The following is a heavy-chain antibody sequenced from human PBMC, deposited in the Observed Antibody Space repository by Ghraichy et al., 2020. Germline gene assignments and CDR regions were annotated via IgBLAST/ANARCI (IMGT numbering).Heavy chain of an antibody. CDR2: IDHSGVA. Sequence: SETLSLTCAVSGGSFSGFYWNWIRHSPGKGLEWIGQIDHSGVAFYNPPLRSRATVSVDRAKRQFSLTLTSVTAADAAIYYCARSLDAYMDVWDKGTTVTVSS. CDR3: ARSLDAYMDV. CDR1: GGSFSGFY. V-gene: IGHV4-34*01. J-gene: IGHJ6*03.